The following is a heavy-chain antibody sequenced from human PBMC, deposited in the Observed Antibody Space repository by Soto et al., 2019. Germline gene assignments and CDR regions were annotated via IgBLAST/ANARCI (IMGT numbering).Heavy chain of an antibody. CDR3: AKTTCYGGTCDTAFRI. CDR1: GVSISTDNW. Sequence: QVQLQESGPGLVKPSGTLSVTCAVSGVSISTDNWWSWVRQPPGKGLEWMGEIYHTGGTFYNPSLKSRVTVSLDKSNNQFSLRLTSVTAADTAVYYCAKTTCYGGTCDTAFRIWGQGTTVTVSP. CDR2: IYHTGGT. V-gene: IGHV4-4*02. J-gene: IGHJ3*02. D-gene: IGHD2-15*01.